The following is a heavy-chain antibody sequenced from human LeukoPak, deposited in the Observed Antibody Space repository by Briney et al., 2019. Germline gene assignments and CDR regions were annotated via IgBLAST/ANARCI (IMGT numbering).Heavy chain of an antibody. CDR1: GYSFTSYW. CDR2: IYPGDSDT. CDR3: ARVPQGDYFLGYGDIPLSFDY. V-gene: IGHV5-51*01. D-gene: IGHD2/OR15-2a*01. Sequence: PGESLKISCKGSGYSFTSYWIGWVRQMPGKGLEWMGIIYPGDSDTRYSPSFQGQVTISADKSISTAYLQWSSLKASDTAMYYCARVPQGDYFLGYGDIPLSFDYWGQGTLVTVSS. J-gene: IGHJ4*02.